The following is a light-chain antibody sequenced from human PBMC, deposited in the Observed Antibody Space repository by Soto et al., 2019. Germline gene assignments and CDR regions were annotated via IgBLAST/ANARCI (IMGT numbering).Light chain of an antibody. CDR1: QSVDTW. CDR3: QQYNSYRE. V-gene: IGKV1-5*03. CDR2: KAS. Sequence: DIQMTHSPSTLSASVLYTVTITFRASQSVDTWLAWHQQKPGRAPKLLISKASTLESGVPSRFSGSGSGTDFTLTIRGLQPDDFAIYYCQQYNSYREFGQGTKVDIK. J-gene: IGKJ1*01.